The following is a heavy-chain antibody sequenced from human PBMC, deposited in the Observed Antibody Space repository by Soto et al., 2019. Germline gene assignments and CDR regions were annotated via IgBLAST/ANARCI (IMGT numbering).Heavy chain of an antibody. V-gene: IGHV1-18*01. D-gene: IGHD1-26*01. CDR3: ARGRYLDY. J-gene: IGHJ4*02. Sequence: QVHLVQSGAEVKKPGASVKVSCKASGYTFTTYGIAWVRQAPGQGLEWMGWISAYNANTDYAQRLQGRVTITTDTATSTAHMELRRLRSDDTAVYYCARGRYLDYWGQGTLVTVSS. CDR2: ISAYNANT. CDR1: GYTFTTYG.